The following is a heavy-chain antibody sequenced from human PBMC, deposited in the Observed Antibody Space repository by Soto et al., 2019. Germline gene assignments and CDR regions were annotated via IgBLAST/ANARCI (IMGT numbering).Heavy chain of an antibody. CDR1: GFDASVNF. J-gene: IGHJ6*02. Sequence: DVQLVESGGTLVQPGGSLKLSCAASGFDASVNFMTWVRQAPRKGLEWVSSINNAGTTFYADSVKGRFTISRDDSKNTLFLQMNSLRVEDTAMYYCVRENYYYGMDVWGQGTAVTVSS. V-gene: IGHV3-66*01. CDR2: INNAGTT. CDR3: VRENYYYGMDV.